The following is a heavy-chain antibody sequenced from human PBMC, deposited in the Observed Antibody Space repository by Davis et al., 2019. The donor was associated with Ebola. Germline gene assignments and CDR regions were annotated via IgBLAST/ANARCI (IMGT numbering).Heavy chain of an antibody. CDR3: AKGNYDSSGYWGYWFDP. J-gene: IGHJ5*02. Sequence: GESLKISCEASGFTFSNYAMSWVRQAPGKGLEWVSGISDSGGSTYYADSVKGRFTISRDNSEDTLFLQMNSLRVEDTAIYYCAKGNYDSSGYWGYWFDPWGQGTLVTVSS. D-gene: IGHD3-22*01. CDR1: GFTFSNYA. CDR2: ISDSGGST. V-gene: IGHV3-23*01.